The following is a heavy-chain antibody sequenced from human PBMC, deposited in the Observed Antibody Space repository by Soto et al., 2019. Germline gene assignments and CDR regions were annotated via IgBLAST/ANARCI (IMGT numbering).Heavy chain of an antibody. Sequence: QVQLVQSGAEVKKPGSSVKVSCKASGGTFSSYAISWVRQAPGQGLEWMGGIIPIFGTANYAQKFQGRVTITAAKSTSTAFRERSSVRSKDTAVYYSARHTHGYSGYDFEDIRYYYYGMDVWGQGTTVTVSS. CDR1: GGTFSSYA. J-gene: IGHJ6*02. D-gene: IGHD5-12*01. CDR3: ARHTHGYSGYDFEDIRYYYYGMDV. V-gene: IGHV1-69*06. CDR2: IIPIFGTA.